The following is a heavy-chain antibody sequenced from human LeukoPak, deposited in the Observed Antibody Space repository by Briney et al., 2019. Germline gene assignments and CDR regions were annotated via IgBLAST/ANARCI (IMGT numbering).Heavy chain of an antibody. V-gene: IGHV3-74*01. CDR1: GFTFSSYW. CDR2: INNDGSST. CDR3: VRKYENLDY. J-gene: IGHJ4*02. D-gene: IGHD3-3*01. Sequence: GGSLRRSCAASGFTFSSYWMHWVRQAPGKGLVWVSHINNDGSSTTYADSVKGRFTISRDNAKNTLYLQMNSLRAEDTAVYYCVRKYENLDYWGQGTLVTVSS.